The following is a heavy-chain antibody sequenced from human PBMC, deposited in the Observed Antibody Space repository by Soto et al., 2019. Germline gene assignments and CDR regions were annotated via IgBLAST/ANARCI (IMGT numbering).Heavy chain of an antibody. J-gene: IGHJ6*03. CDR3: ARAGGIFGVDPSYYMDV. CDR2: IGTAGDT. CDR1: GFTFSSYD. D-gene: IGHD3-3*01. Sequence: GGSLRLSCAASGFTFSSYDMHWVRQATGKGLEWVSAIGTAGDTYYPGSVKGRFTISRENAKNSLYLQMNSLRAGDTAVYYCARAGGIFGVDPSYYMDVWGKGTTVTVSS. V-gene: IGHV3-13*01.